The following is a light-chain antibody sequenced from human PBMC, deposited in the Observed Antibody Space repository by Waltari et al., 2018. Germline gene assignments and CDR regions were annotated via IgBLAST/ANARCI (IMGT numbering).Light chain of an antibody. CDR2: WAS. V-gene: IGKV4-1*01. Sequence: SVLYSYNSNNYIAWYQQKPGQPPKLLIDWASTRESVVPDRFSGSGSGTDFTLTISSLQAEDVAVYYCQQYHNTPPDFGQGTKLEIK. CDR1: SVLYSYNSNNY. J-gene: IGKJ2*01. CDR3: QQYHNTPPD.